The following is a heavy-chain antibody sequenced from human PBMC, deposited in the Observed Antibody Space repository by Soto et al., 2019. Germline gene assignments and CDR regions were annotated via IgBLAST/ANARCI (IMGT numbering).Heavy chain of an antibody. CDR3: SYGDSPGPIDH. Sequence: PSETLSLTCSVSGASISSYYWSWFRQAPGKGLEYIGYIHNGERTNYNPSLESRVTISADTSKNQFSLRLSSVTAADTAMYYCSYGDSPGPIDHCGQRTLVTVSS. J-gene: IGHJ4*02. CDR1: GASISSYY. V-gene: IGHV4-59*01. D-gene: IGHD4-17*01. CDR2: IHNGERT.